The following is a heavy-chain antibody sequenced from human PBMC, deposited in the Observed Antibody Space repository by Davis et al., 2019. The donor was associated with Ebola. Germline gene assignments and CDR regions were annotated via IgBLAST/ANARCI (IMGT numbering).Heavy chain of an antibody. J-gene: IGHJ4*02. Sequence: PSETLSLTCAVYGGSFSGSYWNWIRQPPGKGLEWIGYIYYSGSTYYNPSLKSRVTISVDTSKNQFSLKLSSVTAADTAVYYCASLIMIRRVGATNFDYWGQGTLVTVSS. CDR2: IYYSGST. CDR1: GGSFSGSY. CDR3: ASLIMIRRVGATNFDY. V-gene: IGHV4-34*01. D-gene: IGHD1-26*01.